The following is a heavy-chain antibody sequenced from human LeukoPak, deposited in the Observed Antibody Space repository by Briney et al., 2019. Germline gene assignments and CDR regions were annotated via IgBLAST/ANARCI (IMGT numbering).Heavy chain of an antibody. D-gene: IGHD2-2*01. J-gene: IGHJ6*02. CDR3: ATVYSSSPLRPMDV. Sequence: GGSLRLSCAASGFTFNTYVMSWVRQAPGKGLEWVSAISGSGGGTYYVDSVKGRFTISRDNSKNTLYLQMNSLRAEDTAVYYCATVYSSSPLRPMDVWGQGTTVTVSS. CDR2: ISGSGGGT. V-gene: IGHV3-23*01. CDR1: GFTFNTYV.